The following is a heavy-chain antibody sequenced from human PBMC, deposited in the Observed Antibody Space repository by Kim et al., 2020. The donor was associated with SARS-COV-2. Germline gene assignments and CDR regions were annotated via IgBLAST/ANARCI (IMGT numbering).Heavy chain of an antibody. D-gene: IGHD3-22*01. V-gene: IGHV3-23*01. J-gene: IGHJ4*02. Sequence: KGRFNIARDNSKNTLYLQMNSLRAEDTAGYYCAKDRDYDSSGYYLNYFDYWGQGTLVTVSS. CDR3: AKDRDYDSSGYYLNYFDY.